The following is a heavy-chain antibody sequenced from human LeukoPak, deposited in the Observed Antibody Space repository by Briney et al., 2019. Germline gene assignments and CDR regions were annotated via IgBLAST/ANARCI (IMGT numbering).Heavy chain of an antibody. Sequence: GGSLRLSCAASGFTFTSHWMGWVRQAPGKGLEWVANIKQDGSEKYYVDSVKGRFTFSRDNAKNSLYLQMNSLRAEDTAVYYCAKYRSSTSTAFDYWGQGTLVTVSS. J-gene: IGHJ4*02. CDR3: AKYRSSTSTAFDY. CDR1: GFTFTSHW. CDR2: IKQDGSEK. V-gene: IGHV3-7*03. D-gene: IGHD2-2*01.